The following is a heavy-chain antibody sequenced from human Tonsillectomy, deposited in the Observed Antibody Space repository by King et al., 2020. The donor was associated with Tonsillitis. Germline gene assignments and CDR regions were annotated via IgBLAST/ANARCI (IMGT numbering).Heavy chain of an antibody. CDR3: ARRGGIFQAKDAFDM. Sequence: QLVQSGAEVRKPGESLKISCKVSGFNFANYWIGWVRQMPGKGLEWVGLVFPGDADTTYSPSFRGQVTLSVDMSNTTAYLQWSSLKASDTGVYYCARRGGIFQAKDAFDMWGQGTMVTVS. CDR2: VFPGDADT. J-gene: IGHJ3*02. V-gene: IGHV5-51*01. D-gene: IGHD2/OR15-2a*01. CDR1: GFNFANYW.